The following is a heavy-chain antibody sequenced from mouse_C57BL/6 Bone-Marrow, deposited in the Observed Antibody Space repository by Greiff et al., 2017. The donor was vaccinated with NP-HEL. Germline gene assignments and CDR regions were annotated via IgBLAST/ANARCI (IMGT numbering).Heavy chain of an antibody. V-gene: IGHV5-4*01. Sequence: EVNVVESGGGLVKPGGSLKLSCAASGFTFSSYAMSWVRQTPEKRLEWVATISDGGSYTYYQDNVKGRFTISRDNAKNNLYLQMSHLKSEDTAMYYCARDIPYYYGSSFYWYFDVWGTGTTVTVSS. D-gene: IGHD1-1*01. CDR1: GFTFSSYA. CDR2: ISDGGSYT. J-gene: IGHJ1*03. CDR3: ARDIPYYYGSSFYWYFDV.